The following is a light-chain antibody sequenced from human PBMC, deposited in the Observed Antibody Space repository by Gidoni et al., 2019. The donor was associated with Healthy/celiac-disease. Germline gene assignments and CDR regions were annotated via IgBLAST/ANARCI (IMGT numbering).Light chain of an antibody. Sequence: QSALTQPASVAGSPGQSITISCTATSSDVGGYNYVLWYQQHPGKAPKLMIYEVSNRPSGVSNRFSGSKSGNTASLTISGLQAEDEADYYCSSYTSSSTLGVFGGGTKLTVL. CDR1: SSDVGGYNY. V-gene: IGLV2-14*01. CDR3: SSYTSSSTLGV. CDR2: EVS. J-gene: IGLJ2*01.